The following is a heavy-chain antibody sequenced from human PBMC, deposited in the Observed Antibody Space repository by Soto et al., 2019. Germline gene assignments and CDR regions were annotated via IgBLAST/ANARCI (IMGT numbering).Heavy chain of an antibody. CDR2: ISGSGGST. J-gene: IGHJ4*02. Sequence: EVQLLESGGGLVQPGGSLRLSCAASGFTFSSYAMSWVRQAPGKGLVWVSAISGSGGSTYYADSVKGRFTISRDNSKNTLYLQMNSLRAEDTAVYYCASYSSGWLGDFDYWGQGTLVTVSS. D-gene: IGHD6-19*01. V-gene: IGHV3-23*01. CDR3: ASYSSGWLGDFDY. CDR1: GFTFSSYA.